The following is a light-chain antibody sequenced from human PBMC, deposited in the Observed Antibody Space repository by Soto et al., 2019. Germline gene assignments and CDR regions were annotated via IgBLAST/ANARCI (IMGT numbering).Light chain of an antibody. CDR1: QGISSY. V-gene: IGKV1-9*01. CDR2: VAS. Sequence: DIQLTQSPSFLSASVGDRVTITCRASQGISSYLAWYQQKPGKAPNLLIYVASTLYTGVPSRFSGSGSGTEFTLTISSLQPEDFATYYCQQYQTFGQGTKVDIK. J-gene: IGKJ1*01. CDR3: QQYQT.